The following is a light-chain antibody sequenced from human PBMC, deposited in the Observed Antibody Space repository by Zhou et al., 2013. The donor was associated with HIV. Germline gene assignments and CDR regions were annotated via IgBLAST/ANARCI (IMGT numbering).Light chain of an antibody. Sequence: EILLTQSPGTLSLSPGEGATLSCRASQYISSSYLAWYQQRPGQAPRLLIYATSYRATGIPDRFSGSGSGTDFTLTISRLVPEDFAMYYCQQYTGSPRTFGQGTKVEI. V-gene: IGKV3-20*01. CDR1: QYISSSY. CDR3: QQYTGSPRT. CDR2: ATS. J-gene: IGKJ1*01.